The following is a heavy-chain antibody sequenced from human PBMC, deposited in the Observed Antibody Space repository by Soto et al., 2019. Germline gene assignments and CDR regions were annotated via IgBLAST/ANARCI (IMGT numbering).Heavy chain of an antibody. CDR1: GGSISSSGHY. V-gene: IGHV4-39*01. D-gene: IGHD3-10*01. J-gene: IGHJ5*02. Sequence: QLQLQESGPGLVKPSEALSLTCTVSGGSISSSGHYWGWIRQTPGKGLEWIGNIFYSGGTHYNASFRSRVSISVDSSKNQLSLKATSVTAAYTAVYYCARRSYGSGVDLWGRGTLVTVSS. CDR3: ARRSYGSGVDL. CDR2: IFYSGGT.